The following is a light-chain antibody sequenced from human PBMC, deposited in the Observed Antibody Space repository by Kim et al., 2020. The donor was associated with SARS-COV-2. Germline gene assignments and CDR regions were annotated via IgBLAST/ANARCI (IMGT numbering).Light chain of an antibody. V-gene: IGKV3-15*01. CDR1: QSVSNN. CDR3: QQYNDWPLLT. Sequence: IVMTQSPATLSVSPGERVTLSCRASQSVSNNLAWYQQRPGQAPRLLIYGASTRATDISARFSGSGSGTEFTLTIRSLQSEDLAVYYCQQYNDWPLLTFGEGTKVDIK. J-gene: IGKJ4*01. CDR2: GAS.